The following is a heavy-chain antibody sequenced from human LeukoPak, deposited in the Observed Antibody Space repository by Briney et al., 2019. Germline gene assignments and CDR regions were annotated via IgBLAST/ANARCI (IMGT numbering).Heavy chain of an antibody. D-gene: IGHD6-13*01. J-gene: IGHJ6*03. CDR3: ARGDSSSWPYYYYYYYMDV. CDR1: GYTFTSYD. CDR2: MNPNSGNT. V-gene: IGHV1-8*01. Sequence: ASVNVSCKASGYTFTSYDINWVRQATGQGLEWMGWMNPNSGNTGYAQKSQGRVTMTRNTSISTAYMELSSLRSEDTAVYYCARGDSSSWPYYYYYYYMDVWGKGTTVTISS.